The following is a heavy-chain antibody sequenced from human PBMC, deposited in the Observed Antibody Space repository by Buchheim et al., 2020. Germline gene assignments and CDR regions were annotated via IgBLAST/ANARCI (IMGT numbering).Heavy chain of an antibody. CDR3: VRDMYGSGDY. V-gene: IGHV3-74*01. CDR2: INREGTTT. D-gene: IGHD3-10*01. Sequence: EVQLVESGGGLVQPGGSLRLSCSAPGFPFSIYWMHWVRQAPGKGLAWVSHINREGTTTNYADSVRGRFTLSRANGKNTLYLHMNKLRAEDTAVYYCVRDMYGSGDYGGQGTLVTVSS. CDR1: GFPFSIYW. J-gene: IGHJ4*02.